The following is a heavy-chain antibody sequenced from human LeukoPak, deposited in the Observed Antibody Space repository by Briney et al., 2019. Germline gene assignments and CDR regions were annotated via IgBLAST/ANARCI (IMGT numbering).Heavy chain of an antibody. J-gene: IGHJ3*02. CDR1: GYIFTGYY. CDR2: INPNSDDT. Sequence: ASVKVSCKASGYIFTGYYLHWVRQAPGQGLEWMGRINPNSDDTKYAQKFQGRVTMTRDTSISTAYMEVSRLTSDDTAVYYCAREVIANSGLTGAVDIWGQGTMVTVSS. V-gene: IGHV1-2*06. CDR3: AREVIANSGLTGAVDI. D-gene: IGHD2-21*01.